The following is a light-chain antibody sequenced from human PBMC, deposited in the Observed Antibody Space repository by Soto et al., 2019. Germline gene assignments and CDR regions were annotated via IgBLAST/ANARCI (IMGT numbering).Light chain of an antibody. J-gene: IGKJ4*01. CDR2: GAS. V-gene: IGKV3-20*01. CDR1: QSVSSSY. CDR3: HQYNNWHPLT. Sequence: EIVLTQSPGTLSLCPGERATLACRASQSVSSSYLAWYQQNPGQPTRLIIYGASSRANGIPDRFSGSGSGTEFTLTLRSLQSEDFAAYYCHQYNNWHPLTFGGGTKVDIK.